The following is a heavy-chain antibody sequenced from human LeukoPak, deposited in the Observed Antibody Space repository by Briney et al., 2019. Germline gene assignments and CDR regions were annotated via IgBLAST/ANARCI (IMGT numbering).Heavy chain of an antibody. Sequence: GGSLRLSCAASGFTLSSYSKSWVRQAPGEGLEVVSAICGSGGSTYYADSVKGRFTISRDNSKNTLYLQMNSLRAEDTAVYYCAKALVGATTGYDYYYYGMDVWGQGTTVTVSS. CDR1: GFTLSSYS. D-gene: IGHD1-26*01. CDR2: ICGSGGST. J-gene: IGHJ6*02. CDR3: AKALVGATTGYDYYYYGMDV. V-gene: IGHV3-23*01.